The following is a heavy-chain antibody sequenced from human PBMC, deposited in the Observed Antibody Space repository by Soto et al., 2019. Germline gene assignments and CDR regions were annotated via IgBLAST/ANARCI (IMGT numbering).Heavy chain of an antibody. CDR1: GGSFSGYY. D-gene: IGHD3-22*01. J-gene: IGHJ6*02. CDR3: ARGHYDSSGYYPAIVYYYYGMDV. Sequence: PSETLSLTCAVYGGSFSGYYWSWIRQPPGKGLEWIGEINHSGSTNYNPSLKSRVTISVDTSKNQLSLKLSSVTAADTAVYYCARGHYDSSGYYPAIVYYYYGMDVWGQGTTVTVSS. CDR2: INHSGST. V-gene: IGHV4-34*01.